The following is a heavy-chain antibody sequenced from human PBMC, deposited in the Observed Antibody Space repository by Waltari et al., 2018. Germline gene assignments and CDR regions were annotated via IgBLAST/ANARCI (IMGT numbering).Heavy chain of an antibody. CDR3: AKDRAIWFGELYLDY. CDR1: GFTCSSYA. Sequence: EVQLLESGGGLVQPGGSLRLSCAASGFTCSSYAMSWVRQDTGKGLEWVSAISGSGGSTYYADSVKGRFTISRDNSKNTLYLQMNSLRAEDTAVYYCAKDRAIWFGELYLDYWGQGTLVTVSS. J-gene: IGHJ4*02. D-gene: IGHD3-10*01. CDR2: ISGSGGST. V-gene: IGHV3-23*01.